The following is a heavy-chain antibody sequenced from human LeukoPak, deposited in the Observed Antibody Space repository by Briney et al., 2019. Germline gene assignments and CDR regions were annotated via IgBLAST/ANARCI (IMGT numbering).Heavy chain of an antibody. Sequence: PGGSLRLPCAASGFTFSTHTMSWVRQAPGEGLEWVSAISGSGGSTYYADSVKGRFPISRDNSKNTLYLQLNSRRAEDTAVYYCAKDRPAAEYRFDPWGQGTLVTVSS. J-gene: IGHJ5*02. D-gene: IGHD6-13*01. CDR2: ISGSGGST. CDR1: GFTFSTHT. CDR3: AKDRPAAEYRFDP. V-gene: IGHV3-23*01.